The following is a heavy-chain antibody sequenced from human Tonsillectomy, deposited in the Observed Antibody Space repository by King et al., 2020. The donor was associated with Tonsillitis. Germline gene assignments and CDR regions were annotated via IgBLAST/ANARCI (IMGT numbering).Heavy chain of an antibody. CDR2: INPNSGGT. Sequence: VQLVQSGAEVKKPGVSVKVSCKASGYTFTGYYMHWVRQAPGQGLEWMGWINPNSGGTNYAQKFQGRVTMNRETSIKTAYMELSRLASDDTAVYYCARKNNIAAAAKLWFDPWGQGTLVTVSS. D-gene: IGHD6-13*01. CDR1: GYTFTGYY. V-gene: IGHV1-2*02. J-gene: IGHJ5*02. CDR3: ARKNNIAAAAKLWFDP.